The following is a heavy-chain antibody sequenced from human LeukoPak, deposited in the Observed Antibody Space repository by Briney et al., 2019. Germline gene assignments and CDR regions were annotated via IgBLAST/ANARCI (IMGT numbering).Heavy chain of an antibody. CDR2: INPSGGSP. V-gene: IGHV1-46*01. CDR1: GYTFTSYY. Sequence: ASVKVSCKASGYTFTSYYMHWVRQAPGQGLEWMGIINPSGGSPSYAQKFQGRVTMTRDMSTSTVYMELSSLRSEDTAVYYCARTSGSPAYYFDYWGQGTLVTVSS. CDR3: ARTSGSPAYYFDY. D-gene: IGHD3-10*01. J-gene: IGHJ4*02.